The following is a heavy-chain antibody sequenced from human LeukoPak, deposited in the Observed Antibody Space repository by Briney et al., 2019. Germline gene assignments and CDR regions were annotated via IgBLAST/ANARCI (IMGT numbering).Heavy chain of an antibody. Sequence: SETLSLTCTVSGGSISSSSYYWGWIRQPPGKGLEWIGSIYYSGSTYYNPSLKSRVTISVDTSKNQFSLKLSSVTAADTAVYYCARRRYCGGDCYTVDYWGQGTLVTVSS. D-gene: IGHD2-21*02. V-gene: IGHV4-39*07. J-gene: IGHJ4*02. CDR1: GGSISSSSYY. CDR2: IYYSGST. CDR3: ARRRYCGGDCYTVDY.